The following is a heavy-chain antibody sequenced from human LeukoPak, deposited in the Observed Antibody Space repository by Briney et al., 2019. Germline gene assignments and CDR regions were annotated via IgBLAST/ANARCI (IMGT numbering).Heavy chain of an antibody. V-gene: IGHV4-4*02. CDR1: GGSVINTNW. J-gene: IGHJ3*02. CDR2: VHLDGRT. Sequence: SETLSLTCGVSGGSVINTNWWTWVRQPPGKGLEWIGEVHLDGRTNYNPSLESRLTMSVDVSENQVSLKLTSVTAADTAVYYCASEGLSPTYDAFGIWGQGTMVTVSS. CDR3: ASEGLSPTYDAFGI. D-gene: IGHD3-16*02.